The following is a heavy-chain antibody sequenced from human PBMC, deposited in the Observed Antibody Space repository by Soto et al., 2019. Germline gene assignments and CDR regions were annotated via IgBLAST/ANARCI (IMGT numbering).Heavy chain of an antibody. Sequence: GASVKVSCKASGYTFASYYMHWVRQAPGQGLEWMGIINPSGGSTSYAQKFQGRVTMTRDTSTSTVYMELSSLRSEDTAVYYCASSYSSGLFDYWGQGTLVTVSS. CDR3: ASSYSSGLFDY. J-gene: IGHJ4*02. CDR1: GYTFASYY. D-gene: IGHD6-19*01. CDR2: INPSGGST. V-gene: IGHV1-46*03.